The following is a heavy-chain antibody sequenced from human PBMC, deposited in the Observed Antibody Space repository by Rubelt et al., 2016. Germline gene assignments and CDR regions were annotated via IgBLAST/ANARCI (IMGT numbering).Heavy chain of an antibody. CDR2: ISGSGGST. CDR1: GFTFSSYA. V-gene: IGHV3-23*01. CDR3: VKESPYCSSSTCRKYYFDY. Sequence: LVQPGGSLRLSCAASGFTFSSYAMSWVRQAPGKGLEWVSAISGSGGSTYYADSVKGRFTISRDNSKNSLYLQMDNLRGEDTAVYFCVKESPYCSSSTCRKYYFDYWGQGTLVTVSS. D-gene: IGHD2-2*01. J-gene: IGHJ4*02.